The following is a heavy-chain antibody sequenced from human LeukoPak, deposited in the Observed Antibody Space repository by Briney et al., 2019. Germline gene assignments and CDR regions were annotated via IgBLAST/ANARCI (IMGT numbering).Heavy chain of an antibody. CDR2: IYYSGST. CDR3: ARLQPYYYGSIDY. Sequence: SETLSLTCTVSGGSISSSSYYWGWIRQPPGKGLEWIGSIYYSGSTYYNPSLKSRVTISVDTSKNQFSLSLSSVTATDAAVYYCARLQPYYYGSIDYWGQGTLVTVSS. D-gene: IGHD3-10*01. V-gene: IGHV4-39*01. J-gene: IGHJ4*02. CDR1: GGSISSSSYY.